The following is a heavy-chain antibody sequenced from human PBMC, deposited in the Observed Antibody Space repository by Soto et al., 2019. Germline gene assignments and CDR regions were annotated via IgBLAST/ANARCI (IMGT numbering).Heavy chain of an antibody. CDR3: ARDLPYGSGGYLGPYYYYGMDV. CDR1: GGTFSSYA. Sequence: QVQLVQSGAEVKKPGSSVKVSCKASGGTFSSYAISWVRQAPGQGLEWMGGIIPIFGTANYAQKFQGRVTITADEATSTAYMELSSLRSDDTAVYYCARDLPYGSGGYLGPYYYYGMDVWGQGTTVTVSS. V-gene: IGHV1-69*01. CDR2: IIPIFGTA. D-gene: IGHD3-10*01. J-gene: IGHJ6*02.